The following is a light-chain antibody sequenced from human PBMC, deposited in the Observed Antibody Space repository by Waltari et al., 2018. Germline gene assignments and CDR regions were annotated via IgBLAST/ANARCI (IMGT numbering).Light chain of an antibody. CDR2: GAS. Sequence: EIVMTQSPATLSVSPGARATLSCRASQSVSSKLAWYQQKPGQAPRLLIYGASTRATGIPARFSGSGSGTEFTLTISSLQSEDFVVYYCQQYNNWPKTFGQGTKVEIK. V-gene: IGKV3-15*01. CDR1: QSVSSK. J-gene: IGKJ1*01. CDR3: QQYNNWPKT.